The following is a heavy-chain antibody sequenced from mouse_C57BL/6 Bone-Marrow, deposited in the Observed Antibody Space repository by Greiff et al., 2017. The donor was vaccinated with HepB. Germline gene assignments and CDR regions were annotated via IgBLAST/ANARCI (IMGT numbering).Heavy chain of an antibody. CDR1: GFTFSDYG. D-gene: IGHD1-1*01. CDR2: ISSGSSTI. J-gene: IGHJ1*03. V-gene: IGHV5-17*01. Sequence: VQLKQSGGGLVKPGGSLKLSCAASGFTFSDYGMHWVRQAPEKGLERVAYISSGSSTIYYADTVKGRFTISRDNAKNTLFLQMTSLRSEDTAMYYCARDYYGSSYWYFDVWGTGTTVTVSS. CDR3: ARDYYGSSYWYFDV.